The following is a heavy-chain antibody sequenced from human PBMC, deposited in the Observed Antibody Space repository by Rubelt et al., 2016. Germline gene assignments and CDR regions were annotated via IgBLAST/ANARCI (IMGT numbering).Heavy chain of an antibody. V-gene: IGHV1-69*01. Sequence: QVQLVQSGAEVKKPGSSVKVSCKASGGTFSSYAISWVRQAPGQGLEWMGGIIPIFGTANYAQKFQGRVTITADESTSTASMGLRSLRSEETAVYYCARGGAAAADDNDAFDIWGQGTMVTVSS. CDR2: IIPIFGTA. D-gene: IGHD6-13*01. CDR3: ARGGAAAADDNDAFDI. J-gene: IGHJ3*02. CDR1: GGTFSSYA.